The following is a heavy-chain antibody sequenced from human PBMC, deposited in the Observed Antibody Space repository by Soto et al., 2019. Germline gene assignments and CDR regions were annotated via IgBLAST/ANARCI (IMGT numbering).Heavy chain of an antibody. CDR1: GYNFMPYG. CDR2: ISPWKGNT. CDR3: VRDLDPSGSYYTDY. V-gene: IGHV1-18*04. Sequence: QVQLVQSGAEVKKPGASVKVSCKASGYNFMPYGVNWVRQAPGQGLEWMGWISPWKGNTNYAQSFQGRVTMTTDTSTSTAYMELRSLTSDDTAVYYCVRDLDPSGSYYTDYWGPGTLVTVSS. J-gene: IGHJ4*02. D-gene: IGHD3-10*01.